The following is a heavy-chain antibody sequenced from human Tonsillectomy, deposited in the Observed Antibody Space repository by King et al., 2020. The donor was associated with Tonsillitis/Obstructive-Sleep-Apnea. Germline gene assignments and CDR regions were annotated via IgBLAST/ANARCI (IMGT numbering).Heavy chain of an antibody. CDR2: ISWNSDNI. CDR1: GFTFGDYV. Sequence: VQLVESGGGLVQPGRSLRLSCEASGFTFGDYVMHWVRQAPGKGLEWVSGISWNSDNIDYADSVKGRFTISRDNAKNSLYLQMNSLRPEDTALYYCAKETAYGDLYDYMDIWGEGTTVTVSS. CDR3: AKETAYGDLYDYMDI. D-gene: IGHD4-17*01. V-gene: IGHV3-9*01. J-gene: IGHJ6*03.